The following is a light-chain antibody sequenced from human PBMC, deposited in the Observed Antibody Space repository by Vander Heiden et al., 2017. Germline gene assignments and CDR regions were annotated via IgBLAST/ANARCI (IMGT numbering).Light chain of an antibody. CDR1: QSVSSY. J-gene: IGKJ5*01. Sequence: EIVLTQSPATLSLSPGERATLSCRASQSVSSYLAWSQQKPGQAPRRLIYDASNRATGIPARFSGSGSGTDFTLTISSREPEDFAVYYCQQRSNWPPSTFGQGTRLEIK. V-gene: IGKV3-11*01. CDR2: DAS. CDR3: QQRSNWPPST.